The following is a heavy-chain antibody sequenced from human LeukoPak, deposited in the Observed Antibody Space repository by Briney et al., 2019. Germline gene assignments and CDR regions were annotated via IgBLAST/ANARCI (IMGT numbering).Heavy chain of an antibody. V-gene: IGHV3-23*01. CDR2: ISGSGGST. CDR1: GFTLSSYG. D-gene: IGHD1-26*01. Sequence: GGTLRLSCAASGFTLSSYGMSWVRQAPGKGLEWVSAISGSGGSTYYADSVKGRFTISRDNSKNTLYLQMNSLRAEDTAVYYCAKDAVGAYAFDIWGQGTMVTVSS. J-gene: IGHJ3*02. CDR3: AKDAVGAYAFDI.